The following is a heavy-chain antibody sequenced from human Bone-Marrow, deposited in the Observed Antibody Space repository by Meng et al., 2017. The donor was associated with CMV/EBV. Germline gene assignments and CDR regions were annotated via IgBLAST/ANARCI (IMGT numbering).Heavy chain of an antibody. D-gene: IGHD3-10*01. CDR1: GITVSSSY. Sequence: LSFSVSGITVSSSYMRWVRQAPGKGLEWVSGIYSGGGTYNADSVKGRFTISRDDSKKTLYLQMNSLRAEDTAVYYCTRGSGAYDYFDVWGQGTLVTVSS. CDR2: IYSGGGT. CDR3: TRGSGAYDYFDV. J-gene: IGHJ4*02. V-gene: IGHV3-53*01.